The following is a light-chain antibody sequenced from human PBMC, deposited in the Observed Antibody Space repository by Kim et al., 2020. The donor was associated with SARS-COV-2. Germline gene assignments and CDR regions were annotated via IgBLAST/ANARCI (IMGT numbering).Light chain of an antibody. CDR2: YDS. J-gene: IGLJ2*01. CDR3: QVWDATGGHVI. V-gene: IGLV3-21*04. Sequence: PGKTATITCGGNNIGDKSVHWYQQKPGQAPVLVINYDSGRPSGVPERFSGSNSGYAAALTINRVEAGDEADYYCQVWDATGGHVIFGGGTQLTVL. CDR1: NIGDKS.